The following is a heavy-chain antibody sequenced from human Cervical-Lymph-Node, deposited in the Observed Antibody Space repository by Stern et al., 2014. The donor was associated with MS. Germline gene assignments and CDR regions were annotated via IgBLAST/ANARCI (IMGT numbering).Heavy chain of an antibody. CDR1: GGTFSSYT. Sequence: QVQLVESGAEVKKPGSSVKVSCKAFGGTFSSYTMSWVRQAPGQGLEWMGRSTPIFGTANYAQKFQGRVTINADNFTTTAYLTLNSLRSEDTAVYYCAREALLGGNYYALDVWGQGTTVTVSS. V-gene: IGHV1-69*06. CDR2: STPIFGTA. J-gene: IGHJ6*02. CDR3: AREALLGGNYYALDV. D-gene: IGHD2-15*01.